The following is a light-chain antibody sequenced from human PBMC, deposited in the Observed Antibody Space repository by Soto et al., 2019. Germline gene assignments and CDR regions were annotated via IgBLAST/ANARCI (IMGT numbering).Light chain of an antibody. J-gene: IGKJ1*01. V-gene: IGKV1-39*01. CDR2: AAS. Sequence: DIQMTQSPSSLSASIGDRVTITCRASQTISDFLNWYQLKPGKAPKLLIYAASSLQSGVPSRFSGRGSGTDFTLTISRLQPEDFATYTCQQSFSTPRTFGQGTKVEIK. CDR1: QTISDF. CDR3: QQSFSTPRT.